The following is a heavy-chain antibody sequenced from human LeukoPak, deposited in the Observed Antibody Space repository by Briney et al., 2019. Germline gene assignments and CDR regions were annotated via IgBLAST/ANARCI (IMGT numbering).Heavy chain of an antibody. CDR1: GGSISSYY. V-gene: IGHV4-59*01. Sequence: PSETLSLTCTVSGGSISSYYWSWIRQPPGKGLEWIGYIYYSGSTNYNPSLKSRVTISVDTSKNQFSLKLSSVTAADTAVYYCARGSYYYGSGSYPVYWGQGTLVTVSS. CDR2: IYYSGST. CDR3: ARGSYYYGSGSYPVY. J-gene: IGHJ4*02. D-gene: IGHD3-10*01.